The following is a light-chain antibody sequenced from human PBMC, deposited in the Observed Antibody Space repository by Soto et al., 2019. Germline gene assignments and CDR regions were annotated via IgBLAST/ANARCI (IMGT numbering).Light chain of an antibody. V-gene: IGLV1-44*01. J-gene: IGLJ1*01. CDR3: AAWDDSPNGYG. CDR2: GSD. CDR1: SSNIGSNT. Sequence: QSVLTQPPSESGTPGQRVTISCSGSSSNIGSNTVNLYQQLPGTAPKLLIYGSDQRPSGVPDRFSGYKSGTSASLAISGLQSEDEADYYCAAWDDSPNGYGIGSGTKVTV.